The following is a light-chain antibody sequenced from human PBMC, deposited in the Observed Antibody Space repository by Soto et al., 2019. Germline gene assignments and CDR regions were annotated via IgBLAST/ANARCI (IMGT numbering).Light chain of an antibody. J-gene: IGLJ2*01. CDR3: SSFTSRSSLI. CDR2: EVR. V-gene: IGLV2-14*01. Sequence: QSALTQPDSVSGSPGQSITIFCAGTMRDIGAYNLVSWYQQHPGRAPQLIIYEVRNRPSGSSFRFSGSKSGNTASLTISGLQAEDDADYYCSSFTSRSSLIFGGGTKVTVL. CDR1: MRDIGAYNL.